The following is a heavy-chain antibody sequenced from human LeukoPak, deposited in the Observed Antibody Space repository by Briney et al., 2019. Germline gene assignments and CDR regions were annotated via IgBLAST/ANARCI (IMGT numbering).Heavy chain of an antibody. CDR3: ARDHEWLRLGAIDF. D-gene: IGHD5-12*01. J-gene: IGHJ4*02. Sequence: GASVKVSCKASGYTFTGYYMHWVRQAPGQGLEWMGWINPNSGGTNYAQKFQGRVTMTRDTSISTAYMELSRLRSDDTAVYYCARDHEWLRLGAIDFWGQGTLVTVSS. V-gene: IGHV1-2*02. CDR1: GYTFTGYY. CDR2: INPNSGGT.